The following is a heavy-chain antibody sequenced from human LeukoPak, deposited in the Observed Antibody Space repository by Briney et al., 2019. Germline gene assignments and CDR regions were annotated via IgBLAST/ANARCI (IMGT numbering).Heavy chain of an antibody. D-gene: IGHD5-12*01. J-gene: IGHJ4*02. V-gene: IGHV3-7*05. Sequence: PGGSLILSCAASGFTFNSYWMSWVRQAPGIGLEWVANIRQDGSEKYYVDSVKGRFTISRDNAKNSLYLQMNSLRAEDTAVYYCARPQNPYSGYDCFDYWGQGTLVTVSS. CDR3: ARPQNPYSGYDCFDY. CDR2: IRQDGSEK. CDR1: GFTFNSYW.